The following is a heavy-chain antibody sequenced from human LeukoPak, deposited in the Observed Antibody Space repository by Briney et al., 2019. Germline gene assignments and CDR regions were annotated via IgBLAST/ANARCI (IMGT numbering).Heavy chain of an antibody. CDR1: GFTFSGSA. CDR2: IDKKDKGYATAT. D-gene: IGHD1-26*01. V-gene: IGHV3-73*01. Sequence: GGSLRLSCAASGFTFSGSAIHCVRQSSGKGLEWVGQIDKKDKGYATATAYAASVKGRFTISRDDSINTAYLQMKSLKTEDTALYYCTRDSGTYNWFDPWGQGTLVTVSS. J-gene: IGHJ5*02. CDR3: TRDSGTYNWFDP.